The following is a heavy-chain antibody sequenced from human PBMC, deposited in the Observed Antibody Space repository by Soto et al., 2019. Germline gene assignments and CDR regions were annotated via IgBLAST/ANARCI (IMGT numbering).Heavy chain of an antibody. CDR2: ISSSGSTI. V-gene: IGHV3-11*04. CDR3: ARTPRRGWFVFDY. Sequence: PGGSLRLSCAASGFTFSDYYMSWIRQAPGKGLEWVSYISSSGSTIYYADSVKGRFTISRDNAKNSLYLQMNSLRDEDTAVYYCARTPRRGWFVFDYWGQGTLVTVSS. J-gene: IGHJ4*02. CDR1: GFTFSDYY. D-gene: IGHD6-19*01.